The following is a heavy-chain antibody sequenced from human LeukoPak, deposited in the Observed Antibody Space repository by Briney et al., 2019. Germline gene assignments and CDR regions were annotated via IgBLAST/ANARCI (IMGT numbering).Heavy chain of an antibody. CDR3: ASALWFGELLSFDY. CDR1: GYTFTSYA. D-gene: IGHD3-10*01. V-gene: IGHV7-4-1*02. CDR2: INTNTGNP. Sequence: ASVKVSCKASGYTFTSYAMSWVRQAPGQGLEWMGWINTNTGNPTYAQGFTGRFVFSLDTSVSTAYLQISSLKAEDTAVYYCASALWFGELLSFDYWGQGTLVTVSS. J-gene: IGHJ4*02.